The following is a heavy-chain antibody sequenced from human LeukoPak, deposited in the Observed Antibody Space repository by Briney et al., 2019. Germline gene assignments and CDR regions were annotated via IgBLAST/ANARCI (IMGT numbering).Heavy chain of an antibody. CDR3: ARAVGATHFDY. V-gene: IGHV3-7*04. Sequence: GGSLRLSCAASGFTFRSYWMSWVRQAPGKGLEWVANIKQDGSEKFYVDSVKGRFTISRDNDKKSLCLQMNSLRAEDTAVYYCARAVGATHFDYWGQGILVTVSS. CDR1: GFTFRSYW. J-gene: IGHJ4*02. CDR2: IKQDGSEK. D-gene: IGHD1-26*01.